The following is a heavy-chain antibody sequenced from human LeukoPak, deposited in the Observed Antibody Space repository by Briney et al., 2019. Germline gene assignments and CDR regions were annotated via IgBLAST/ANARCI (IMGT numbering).Heavy chain of an antibody. J-gene: IGHJ4*02. Sequence: GGSLRLSCTASGFTFSTCGMTWVRQAPGKGLEWVSRIRGNDDGTYYADSVKGRFTISRDNSKNTLYLQMNSLRAEDTAIYYCAKRGPIYSASPGNYFDYWGQGTLVTVSS. D-gene: IGHD3-10*01. V-gene: IGHV3-23*01. CDR2: IRGNDDGT. CDR3: AKRGPIYSASPGNYFDY. CDR1: GFTFSTCG.